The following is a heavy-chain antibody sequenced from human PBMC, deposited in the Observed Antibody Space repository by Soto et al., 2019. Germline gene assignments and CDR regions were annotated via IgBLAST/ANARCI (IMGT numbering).Heavy chain of an antibody. J-gene: IGHJ4*02. D-gene: IGHD1-26*01. CDR3: ARSVGSPGWHDY. V-gene: IGHV4-59*01. Sequence: QVQLQESGPGLVKPSETLSLTCTVSHGSISSYYWSWVRQPPGKGLEWIGYVFYTGSTNYNPSLKGRVTISVDTSKNHFSLKLSSVTSADTAMYYCARSVGSPGWHDYWGQGTLVTVSS. CDR2: VFYTGST. CDR1: HGSISSYY.